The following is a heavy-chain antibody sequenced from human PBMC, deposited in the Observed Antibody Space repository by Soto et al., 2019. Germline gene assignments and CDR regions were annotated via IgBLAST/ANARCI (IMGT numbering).Heavy chain of an antibody. J-gene: IGHJ6*02. CDR2: ISYDGSNK. CDR1: GFTFSSYG. V-gene: IGHV3-30*18. CDR3: AKTRYTYYYYGMDV. Sequence: PGGSLRLSCAASGFTFSSYGMHWVRQAPGKGLEWVAVISYDGSNKYYADSVKGRFTISRDNSKNTLYLQMNSLRAEDTAVYYCAKTRYTYYYYGMDVWGQGTTVTVSS. D-gene: IGHD1-26*01.